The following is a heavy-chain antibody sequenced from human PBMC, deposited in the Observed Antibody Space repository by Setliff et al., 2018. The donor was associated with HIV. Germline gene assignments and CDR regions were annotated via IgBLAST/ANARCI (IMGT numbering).Heavy chain of an antibody. J-gene: IGHJ2*01. D-gene: IGHD5-12*01. Sequence: PSETLSLTCTVSGGSISSYYWSWIRQPAGKGLEWIGRIYTSGSTNYNPSLKSRVTMSVDTSKNQFSLKLTSVTAADTAVYHCSRLADGGYDFRGYFDLWGRGTLVTVSS. CDR3: SRLADGGYDFRGYFDL. CDR1: GGSISSYY. CDR2: IYTSGST. V-gene: IGHV4-4*07.